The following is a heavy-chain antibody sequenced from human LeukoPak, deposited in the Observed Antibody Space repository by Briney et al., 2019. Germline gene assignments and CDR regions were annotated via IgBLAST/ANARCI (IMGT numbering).Heavy chain of an antibody. CDR3: ASSVPAAMYAFDI. Sequence: GGSLRLSCAASGFTVSSNYMSWVRQAPGKGLEWVSVIYSGGSTYYADSVKGRFTISRDNSKNTLYLQMNSLRAEDTAVYYCASSVPAAMYAFDIWGQGTMVTVSS. CDR1: GFTVSSNY. CDR2: IYSGGST. J-gene: IGHJ3*02. D-gene: IGHD2-2*01. V-gene: IGHV3-66*01.